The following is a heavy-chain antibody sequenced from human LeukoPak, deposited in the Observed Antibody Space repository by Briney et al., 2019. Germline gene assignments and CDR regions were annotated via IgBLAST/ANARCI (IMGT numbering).Heavy chain of an antibody. V-gene: IGHV4-59*01. CDR1: GGSISSYY. Sequence: PSETLSLTCTVSGGSISSYYWSWIRQPPGKGLEWIGYIYYSGSTNYNPSLKSRVTISVDTSKNQFSLKLSSVTAADTAVYYCARATGIAVAGIGYWGQGTLVTVSS. D-gene: IGHD6-19*01. CDR2: IYYSGST. CDR3: ARATGIAVAGIGY. J-gene: IGHJ4*02.